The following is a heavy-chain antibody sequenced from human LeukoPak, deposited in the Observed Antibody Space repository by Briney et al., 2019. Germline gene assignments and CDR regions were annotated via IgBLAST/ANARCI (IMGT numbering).Heavy chain of an antibody. J-gene: IGHJ4*02. Sequence: SETLSLTCTVSGGSISSSSYYWGWIRQPPGKGLGWIGSIYYSGSTYYNPSLKSRVTISVDTSKNQFSLKLSSVTAADTAVYYCARRGGGSYFDFSFDQYYFDYWGQGTLVTVSS. CDR3: ARRGGGSYFDFSFDQYYFDY. D-gene: IGHD3-9*01. V-gene: IGHV4-39*01. CDR2: IYYSGST. CDR1: GGSISSSSYY.